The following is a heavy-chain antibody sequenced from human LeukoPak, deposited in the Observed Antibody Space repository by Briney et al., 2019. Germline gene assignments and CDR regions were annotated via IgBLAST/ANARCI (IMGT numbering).Heavy chain of an antibody. J-gene: IGHJ5*02. V-gene: IGHV5-51*01. Sequence: GESLQISCKGSGYSFTSYWIGWVRQMPGKGLEWMGIIYPGDSDTRYSPSFQGQVTISADKSISTAYLQWSSLKASDTAMYYCARQYCSSTSCFWFDPWGQGTLVTVSS. D-gene: IGHD2-2*01. CDR2: IYPGDSDT. CDR3: ARQYCSSTSCFWFDP. CDR1: GYSFTSYW.